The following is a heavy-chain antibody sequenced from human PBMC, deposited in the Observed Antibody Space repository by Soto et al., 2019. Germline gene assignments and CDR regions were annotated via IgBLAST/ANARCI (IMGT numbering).Heavy chain of an antibody. CDR2: ITWNGGNS. J-gene: IGHJ6*02. Sequence: GGSLRLSCAASGFRFDDYNIHWVRQAPGKGLEWVSLITWNGGNSYYADSVKGRFTISRDGTTESVSLQMTSLKREDTGLYFCARETLSYGSALDVWGQGTTVTVS. CDR1: GFRFDDYN. CDR3: ARETLSYGSALDV. D-gene: IGHD3-16*01. V-gene: IGHV3-43*01.